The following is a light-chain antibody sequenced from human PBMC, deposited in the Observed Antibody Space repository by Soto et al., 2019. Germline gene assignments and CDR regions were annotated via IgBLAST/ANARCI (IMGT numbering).Light chain of an antibody. CDR3: QQYYSYPRT. CDR1: QVISSY. V-gene: IGKV1-8*01. Sequence: AIRMTQSPSSFSASTVDRFTITCRASQVISSYLAWYQQKPGKAPKLLIYAASTLQSGVPSRFSGSGSGTDFTLTISCLQSEDFATYYCQQYYSYPRTFGQGTKVDIK. J-gene: IGKJ1*01. CDR2: AAS.